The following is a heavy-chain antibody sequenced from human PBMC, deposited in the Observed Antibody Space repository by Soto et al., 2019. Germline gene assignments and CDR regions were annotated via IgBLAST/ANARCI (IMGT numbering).Heavy chain of an antibody. CDR3: AHRLTRYSSSSPFDY. D-gene: IGHD6-6*01. V-gene: IGHV2-5*01. CDR1: GFSLSTSGVG. Sequence: SGPTLVNPTQTLTLTCTFSGFSLSTSGVGVGWIRQPPGKALEWLALIYWNDDKRYSPSLKSRLTITKNTSKNQVVLTMTNMDPVDTATYYCAHRLTRYSSSSPFDYWGQGTLVTVSS. J-gene: IGHJ4*02. CDR2: IYWNDDK.